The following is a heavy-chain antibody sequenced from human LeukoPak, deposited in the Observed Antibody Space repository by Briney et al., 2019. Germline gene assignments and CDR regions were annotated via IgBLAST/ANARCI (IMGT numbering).Heavy chain of an antibody. CDR1: GFTFPRHA. J-gene: IGHJ4*02. CDR2: SGGSGGRT. D-gene: IGHD3-22*01. Sequence: GGSLSLSCAASGFTFPRHAMSWVRQAPGKGLEWVASSGGSGGRTHYADSVKGRFTISRDSSQNTVYLHMNSLRADDTAVYYCAQEHFDTSGYYSRFDNWGQGILVTVSS. V-gene: IGHV3-23*01. CDR3: AQEHFDTSGYYSRFDN.